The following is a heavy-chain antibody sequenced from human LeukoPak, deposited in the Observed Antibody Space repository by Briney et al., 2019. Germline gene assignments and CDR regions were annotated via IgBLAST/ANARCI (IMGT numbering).Heavy chain of an antibody. Sequence: SETLSLTCTVSGGSISSYYWSWIRQPPGKGLEWIGYIYTSGSTNYNPSPKSRVTISVDTSKNQFSLKLSSVTAADTAVYYCARHVTIVAVFDPWGQGTLVTVSS. CDR3: ARHVTIVAVFDP. D-gene: IGHD3-22*01. CDR1: GGSISSYY. V-gene: IGHV4-4*09. J-gene: IGHJ5*02. CDR2: IYTSGST.